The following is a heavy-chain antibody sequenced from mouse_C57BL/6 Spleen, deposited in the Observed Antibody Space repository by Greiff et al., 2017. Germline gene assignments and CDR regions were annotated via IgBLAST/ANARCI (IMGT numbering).Heavy chain of an antibody. V-gene: IGHV1-69*01. CDR2: IDPSDSDT. D-gene: IGHD2-1*01. J-gene: IGHJ2*02. CDR1: GYTFTSYW. Sequence: VQLQQPGAELVMPGASVKLSCKASGYTFTSYWLHWVKQRPGQGLEWIGDIDPSDSDTTYTQKFKGNSTLTVAKSSGTAYMQLRSLTAEDSAVYYCSRLRLYGNYYLDYWGQGTSRTVSS. CDR3: SRLRLYGNYYLDY.